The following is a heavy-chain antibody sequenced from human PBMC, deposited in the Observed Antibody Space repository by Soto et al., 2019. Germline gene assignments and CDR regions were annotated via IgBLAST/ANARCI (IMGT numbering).Heavy chain of an antibody. CDR2: IDRSDSYT. J-gene: IGHJ6*02. CDR1: GSSFTSYR. V-gene: IGHV5-10-1*01. CDR3: ARSQYSSSLTGGMDV. Sequence: GASLNISYKGSGSSFTSYRISWVHQTPGKGLEWMGRIDRSDSYTNNSPACQGLVTISADKSISTAYLQWSSLKAADTARYYCARSQYSSSLTGGMDVWGQGTTVTVSS. D-gene: IGHD6-13*01.